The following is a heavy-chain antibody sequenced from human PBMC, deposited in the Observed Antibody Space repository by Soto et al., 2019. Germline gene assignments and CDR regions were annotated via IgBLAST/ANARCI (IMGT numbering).Heavy chain of an antibody. J-gene: IGHJ3*02. Sequence: GASVKVSCKASGYTFTSYYMHWVRQAPGQGLEWMGIINPSGGSTSYAQKFQGRVTMTRDTSTSTVYMELSSLRSEDTAVYYCARDCGEMATTPHDAFDIWGPGTMVTVSS. CDR1: GYTFTSYY. CDR3: ARDCGEMATTPHDAFDI. CDR2: INPSGGST. D-gene: IGHD5-12*01. V-gene: IGHV1-46*01.